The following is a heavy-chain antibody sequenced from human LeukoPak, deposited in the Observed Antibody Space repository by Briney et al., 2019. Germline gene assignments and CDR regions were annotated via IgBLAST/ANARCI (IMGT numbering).Heavy chain of an antibody. J-gene: IGHJ3*02. V-gene: IGHV3-21*01. CDR2: ISSSSSYI. D-gene: IGHD3-10*01. Sequence: PGGSLRLSCAASGFTFSSYSMNWVRQAPGKGLKWVSSISSSSSYIYYADSVKGRFTISRDNAKNSLYLQMNSLRAEDTAVYYCAREGPNYYGSGSYFRGDAFDIWGQGTMVTVSS. CDR3: AREGPNYYGSGSYFRGDAFDI. CDR1: GFTFSSYS.